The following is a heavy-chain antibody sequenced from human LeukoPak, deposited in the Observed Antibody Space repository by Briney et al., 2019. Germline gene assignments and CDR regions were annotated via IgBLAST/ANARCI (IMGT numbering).Heavy chain of an antibody. CDR1: GFTFSSYG. D-gene: IGHD6-19*01. CDR3: AKDLLAVDGRRLHY. J-gene: IGHJ4*02. V-gene: IGHV3-30*02. CDR2: IRYDGSNK. Sequence: GGSLRLSCAASGFTFSSYGMHWVRQAPGKGLEWVAFIRYDGSNKYYADSVKGRFTISRDNSKNTLYLQMNSLRAEDTAVHYCAKDLLAVDGRRLHYWGQGTLVTISS.